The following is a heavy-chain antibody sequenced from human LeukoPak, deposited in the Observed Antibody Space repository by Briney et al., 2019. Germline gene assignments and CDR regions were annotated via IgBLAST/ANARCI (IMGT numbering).Heavy chain of an antibody. CDR2: INHSGST. V-gene: IGHV4-34*01. CDR3: ARSGSVLRFFPPYYYYMDV. Sequence: SETLSLTCAVYGGSFSGYYWSWIRQPPGKGLEWIGEINHSGSTNYNPSLKSRVTISVDTSKNQFSLKLSSMTAADTAVYYCARSGSVLRFFPPYYYYMDVWGKGTTVTVSS. J-gene: IGHJ6*03. D-gene: IGHD3-3*01. CDR1: GGSFSGYY.